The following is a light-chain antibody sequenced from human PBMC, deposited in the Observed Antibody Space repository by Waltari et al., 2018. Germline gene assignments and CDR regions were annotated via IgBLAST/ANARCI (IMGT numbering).Light chain of an antibody. CDR1: KNIRSY. J-gene: IGKJ2*03. CDR2: AAS. CDR3: QASYTTPYS. V-gene: IGKV1-39*01. Sequence: DLQMTQSPSSQSASVGDRVTISCRASKNIRSYLSWYQQKPGIAPKLVIYAASTLQSGVPSRFSGSGSGTNFTLTITSLQAEDFATYFCQASYTTPYSFGQGTKVEIK.